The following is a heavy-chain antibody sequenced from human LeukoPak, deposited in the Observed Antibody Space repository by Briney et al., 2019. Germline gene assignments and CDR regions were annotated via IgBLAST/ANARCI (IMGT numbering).Heavy chain of an antibody. J-gene: IGHJ4*02. CDR3: ARDSTYSGSYLHFDY. CDR2: ISGSGGST. CDR1: GFTFSSYG. Sequence: GGTLRLSCAASGFTFSSYGMSWVRQAPGKGLEWVSAISGSGGSTYYADSVKGRFTISRDNAKNSLYLQVNSLRAEDTAVYYCARDSTYSGSYLHFDYWGQGTLVTVSS. V-gene: IGHV3-23*01. D-gene: IGHD1-26*01.